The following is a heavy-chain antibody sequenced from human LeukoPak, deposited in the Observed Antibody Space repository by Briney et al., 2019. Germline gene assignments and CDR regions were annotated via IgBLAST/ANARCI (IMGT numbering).Heavy chain of an antibody. CDR2: IYHSGST. D-gene: IGHD3-10*01. Sequence: SETLSLTCTVSGGSISSGDYYWSWIRQPPGKGLEWIGYIYHSGSTYYNPSLKSRVTISVDRSKNQFSLKLSSVTAADTAVYYCARYYGSGSYPQTNDAFDIWGQGTMVTVSS. CDR3: ARYYGSGSYPQTNDAFDI. CDR1: GGSISSGDYY. V-gene: IGHV4-30-2*01. J-gene: IGHJ3*02.